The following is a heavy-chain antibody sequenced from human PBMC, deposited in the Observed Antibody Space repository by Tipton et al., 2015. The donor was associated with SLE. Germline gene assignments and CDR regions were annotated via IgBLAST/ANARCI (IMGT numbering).Heavy chain of an antibody. CDR3: ANTRSGGSTGWFDP. Sequence: TLSLTCTVSGGSISSGSYYWSWIRQPAGKGLEWIGRIYTSGSTNYNPSLKSRVTISVDTSKNQFSLKLSSVAAADTAVYYCANTRSGGSTGWFDPWGQGTLVTVSS. CDR1: GGSISSGSYY. D-gene: IGHD3-16*01. V-gene: IGHV4-61*02. J-gene: IGHJ5*02. CDR2: IYTSGST.